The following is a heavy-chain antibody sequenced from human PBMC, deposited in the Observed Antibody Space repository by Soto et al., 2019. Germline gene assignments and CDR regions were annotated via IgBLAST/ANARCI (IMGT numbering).Heavy chain of an antibody. CDR3: ARGDSSSLFNYYYGMDV. D-gene: IGHD6-13*01. V-gene: IGHV1-8*01. Sequence: ASVKVSCKASGYTFTSYDINWVRQATGQGLEWMGWMNPNSGNTGYAQKFQGRVTMTRNTSISTAYMELSSLRSEDTAVYYCARGDSSSLFNYYYGMDVWGXGTTVTV. CDR1: GYTFTSYD. CDR2: MNPNSGNT. J-gene: IGHJ6*02.